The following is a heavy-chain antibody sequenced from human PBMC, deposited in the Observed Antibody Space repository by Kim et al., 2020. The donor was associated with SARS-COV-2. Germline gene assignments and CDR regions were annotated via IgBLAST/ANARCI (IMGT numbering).Heavy chain of an antibody. CDR1: GFTFSSYG. J-gene: IGHJ6*02. D-gene: IGHD6-13*01. CDR3: ACSSSMLRIFYGMDV. V-gene: IGHV3-30-3*01. Sequence: GGSLRLSCAASGFTFSSYGVHWVRQAPGRGLEWVAVISYAGNTKYYADSVKGRFTISRDNSKNTLYLQMNSLRPDDTAVYYCACSSSMLRIFYGMDVWGQGTTVTVSS. CDR2: ISYAGNTK.